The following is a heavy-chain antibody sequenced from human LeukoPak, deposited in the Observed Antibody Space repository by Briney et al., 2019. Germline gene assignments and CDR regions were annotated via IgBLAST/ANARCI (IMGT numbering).Heavy chain of an antibody. CDR2: ISSSSSYI. V-gene: IGHV3-21*01. CDR1: GFTFGSYS. D-gene: IGHD6-19*01. CDR3: ARDYSLIAVAGTDDAFDI. J-gene: IGHJ3*02. Sequence: GGSLRLSCAASGFTFGSYSMNWVRQAPGKGLEWVSSISSSSSYIYYADSVKGRFTISRDNAKNSLYLQMNSLRAEDTAVYYCARDYSLIAVAGTDDAFDIWGQGTMVTVSS.